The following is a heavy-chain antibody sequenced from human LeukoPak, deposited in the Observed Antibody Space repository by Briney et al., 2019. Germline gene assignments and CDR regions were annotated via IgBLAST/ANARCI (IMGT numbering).Heavy chain of an antibody. CDR3: AKIFQPYGMDV. Sequence: GGSLRLSCAASGFTFSSYGMHWVRQAPGKGLEWVAVISYDGSNKYYADSVKGRFTISRDNSKNTLYLQMNSLRAEDTAVYYCAKIFQPYGMDVWGQGTTVTVSS. D-gene: IGHD2-21*01. J-gene: IGHJ6*02. CDR1: GFTFSSYG. V-gene: IGHV3-30*18. CDR2: ISYDGSNK.